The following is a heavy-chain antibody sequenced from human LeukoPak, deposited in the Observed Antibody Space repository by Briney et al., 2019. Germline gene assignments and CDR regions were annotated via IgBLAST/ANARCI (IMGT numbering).Heavy chain of an antibody. Sequence: ASVKVSCKASGGTFSSYAISWVRQAPGQGLEWMGRIIPILGIANYAQKFQGRVTITADKSTSTAYVELSSLRSEDTAVYYCARSFMVRGVIGGAFDIWGQGTMVTVSS. V-gene: IGHV1-69*04. CDR1: GGTFSSYA. CDR3: ARSFMVRGVIGGAFDI. D-gene: IGHD3-10*01. CDR2: IIPILGIA. J-gene: IGHJ3*02.